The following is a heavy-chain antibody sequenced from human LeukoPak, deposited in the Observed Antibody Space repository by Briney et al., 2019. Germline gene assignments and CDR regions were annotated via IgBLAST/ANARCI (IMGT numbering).Heavy chain of an antibody. CDR2: IVVGSGNT. J-gene: IGHJ4*02. CDR1: GFTFTSSA. CDR3: ATAGSGSYHGFDY. V-gene: IGHV1-58*01. D-gene: IGHD3-10*01. Sequence: GTSVKVSCKASGFTFTSSAVQWVRQARGQRLEWIGWIVVGSGNTNYAQKFQERVTITRDMSTSTAYMELSSLRSEDTAVYYCATAGSGSYHGFDYWGQGTLVTVSS.